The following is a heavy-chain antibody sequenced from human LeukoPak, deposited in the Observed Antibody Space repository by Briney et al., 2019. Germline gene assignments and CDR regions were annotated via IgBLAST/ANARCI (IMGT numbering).Heavy chain of an antibody. D-gene: IGHD1-1*01. CDR2: ISGDGDRT. J-gene: IGHJ4*02. V-gene: IGHV3-23*01. CDR3: AKEGVAGTTRGAYFDY. Sequence: GGSLRLSCAASGFTFSSFVVSWVRQAPGKGLERVSSISGDGDRTHYADSVKGRFTISRDNSKNMLYLQMNSLRAEDTAVYYCAKEGVAGTTRGAYFDYWGQGSLVSVCS. CDR1: GFTFSSFV.